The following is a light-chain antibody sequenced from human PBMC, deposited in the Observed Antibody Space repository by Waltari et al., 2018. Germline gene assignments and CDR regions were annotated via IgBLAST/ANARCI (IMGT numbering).Light chain of an antibody. CDR2: SAS. V-gene: IGKV1D-12*01. J-gene: IGKJ4*01. CDR3: EQVHSFPIT. Sequence: QVTQSPSSVSASVGDTVTITCRANQDIRTLLVWNQQKAGKAPKHLIYSASTLQDGVPSRFSGSGSGTEFTLTIDSLQPEDFATYYCEQVHSFPITFGGGTKVEIK. CDR1: QDIRTL.